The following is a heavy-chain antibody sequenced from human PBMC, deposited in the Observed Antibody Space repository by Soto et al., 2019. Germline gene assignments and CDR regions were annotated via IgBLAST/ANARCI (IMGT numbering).Heavy chain of an antibody. D-gene: IGHD2-21*02. V-gene: IGHV2-5*02. CDR3: VQSRCGGDCLQSYSSHSYYGLDV. CDR1: GFSLSTIGVG. CDR2: IYWDDDK. Sequence: QITLKESGPPLVKPTQTLTLTCTFSGFSLSTIGVGVGWIRQPPGKALEWLALIYWDDDKRYSPSLKSRLTVNKDTSKNQVVLTMTNMDPVDTATYYCVQSRCGGDCLQSYSSHSYYGLDVWGQGTTVTVSS. J-gene: IGHJ6*02.